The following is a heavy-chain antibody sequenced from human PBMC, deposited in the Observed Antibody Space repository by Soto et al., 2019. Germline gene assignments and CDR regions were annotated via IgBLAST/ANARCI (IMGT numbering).Heavy chain of an antibody. CDR3: VRTAREGAVAPHWFDR. D-gene: IGHD2-21*02. CDR2: VYYTGST. Sequence: SETLSLTSTVSCASIKSTDYYWSWIRQAPGKGLEWIGYVYYTGSTYYNPSLMSRLTISVDTSKNQFSLKLTSVTAAETAVYYCVRTAREGAVAPHWFDRWGQGTQVTVSS. V-gene: IGHV4-30-4*01. J-gene: IGHJ5*02. CDR1: CASIKSTDYY.